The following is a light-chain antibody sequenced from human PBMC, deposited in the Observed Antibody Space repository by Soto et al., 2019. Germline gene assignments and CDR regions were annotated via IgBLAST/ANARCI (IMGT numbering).Light chain of an antibody. CDR3: QQYYNTPYT. J-gene: IGKJ2*01. V-gene: IGKV4-1*01. CDR2: WAS. Sequence: DIVMTQSPDSLAVSVGWRATVNCKSSQTVLSTSNNWNYLAWYQLKPGQPPRLLIYWASTRKSGVPDRFSGSGSGTNFTLTINSLQAEDVAIYYCQQYYNTPYTFGRGTKLEI. CDR1: QTVLSTSNNWNY.